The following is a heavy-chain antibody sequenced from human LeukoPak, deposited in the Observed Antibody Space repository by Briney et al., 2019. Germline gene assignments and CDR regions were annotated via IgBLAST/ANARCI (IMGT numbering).Heavy chain of an antibody. CDR1: GFTFNSYA. CDR3: AKNSNDCSGGSCYADYLYFDY. Sequence: GGSLRLSCAASGFTFNSYAMSWVRQAPGKGLERVSGMGVSGGSTYSAGSVKGRYTISRDNSKNTLYQQMNSLRAEDTAVYYCAKNSNDCSGGSCYADYLYFDYWGQGTLVTVSS. J-gene: IGHJ4*02. V-gene: IGHV3-23*01. CDR2: MGVSGGST. D-gene: IGHD2-15*01.